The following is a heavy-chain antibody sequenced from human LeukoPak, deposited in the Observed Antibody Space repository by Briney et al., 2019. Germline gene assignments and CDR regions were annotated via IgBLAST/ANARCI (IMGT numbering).Heavy chain of an antibody. Sequence: PGGSLRLACAASGFTFDDDAMHWGRQAPGKGLEWVSLITWDGGSTYYADSVKGRFTISRDNSKNSLYLQMNSLRAEDTSLYYCAKDMAAYYYASGNIDYWGQGTLVTVSS. CDR1: GFTFDDDA. V-gene: IGHV3-43D*03. D-gene: IGHD3-10*01. CDR3: AKDMAAYYYASGNIDY. J-gene: IGHJ4*02. CDR2: ITWDGGST.